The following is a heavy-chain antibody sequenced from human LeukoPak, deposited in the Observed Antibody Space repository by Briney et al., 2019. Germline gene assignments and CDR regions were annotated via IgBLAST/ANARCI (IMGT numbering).Heavy chain of an antibody. V-gene: IGHV3-74*01. J-gene: IGHJ1*01. D-gene: IGHD3-22*01. CDR3: ARAPSEIGGYYPEYFRH. CDR1: GFTFSTYW. Sequence: PGGSLRLSCAASGFTFSTYWMHWVRQAPGKGLVWVSRIKSDGGTNYADSVKGRFTISRDNAKKTVSLQMNSLRPEDTGVYYCARAPSEIGGYYPEYFRHWDQGTLVTVSS. CDR2: IKSDGGT.